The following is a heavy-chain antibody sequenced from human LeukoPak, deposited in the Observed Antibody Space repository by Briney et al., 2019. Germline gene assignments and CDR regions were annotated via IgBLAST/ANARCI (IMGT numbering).Heavy chain of an antibody. CDR2: INAGNGNT. CDR1: GYTFTSYA. V-gene: IGHV1-3*01. J-gene: IGHJ4*02. CDR3: ARFYSGSYYKGDY. Sequence: GASVKVSCKASGYTFTSYAMHWVRQAPGQRLEWMGWINAGNGNTKYSQKFQGRVTITRDTSASTAYMELRSLRSDDTAVYYCARFYSGSYYKGDYWGQGTLVTASP. D-gene: IGHD1-26*01.